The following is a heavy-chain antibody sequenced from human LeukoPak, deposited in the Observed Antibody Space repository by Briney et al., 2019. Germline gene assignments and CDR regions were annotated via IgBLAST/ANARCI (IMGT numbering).Heavy chain of an antibody. CDR2: IYYSGST. CDR3: ARCVQQLPDY. Sequence: SETLSLTCTVSGGSISSSSYYWGWIRQPPGKGLEWIGSIYYSGSTYYSPSLKSRVTISVDTSKNQFSLKLSSVTAADTAVYYCARCVQQLPDYWGQGTLVTVSS. D-gene: IGHD6-13*01. V-gene: IGHV4-39*01. J-gene: IGHJ4*02. CDR1: GGSISSSSYY.